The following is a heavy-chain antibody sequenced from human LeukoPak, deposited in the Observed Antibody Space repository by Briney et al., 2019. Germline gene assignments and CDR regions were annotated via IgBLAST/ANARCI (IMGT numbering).Heavy chain of an antibody. V-gene: IGHV3-20*04. Sequence: GGSLRLSCAASGFTLDDYGMTWVRQAPGKGLEWISDINWNGDSTGYADSVKGRFTISRDNAKNSLYLQMSSLRAEDTALYYCARRESTYQNYYYFYYMDVWGKGTTVTVSS. CDR2: INWNGDST. CDR3: ARRESTYQNYYYFYYMDV. J-gene: IGHJ6*03. CDR1: GFTLDDYG.